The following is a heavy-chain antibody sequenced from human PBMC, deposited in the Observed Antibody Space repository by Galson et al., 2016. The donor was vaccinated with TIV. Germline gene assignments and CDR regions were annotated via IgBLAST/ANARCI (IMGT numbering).Heavy chain of an antibody. CDR1: GFTFSTYS. J-gene: IGHJ3*02. V-gene: IGHV3-21*01. CDR2: ISSSRYI. CDR3: ARGYSGSYYDAFDM. Sequence: SLRLSCATSGFTFSTYSVNWVRQAPGKGLEWVSSISSSRYISYADSLKGRFTISRDDAKNSVHLQMSSLRAEDTAVYYCARGYSGSYYDAFDMWGQGTMVTVSS. D-gene: IGHD1-26*01.